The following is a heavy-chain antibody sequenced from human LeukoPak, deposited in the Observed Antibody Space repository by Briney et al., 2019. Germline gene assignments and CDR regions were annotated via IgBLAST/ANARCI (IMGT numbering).Heavy chain of an antibody. CDR2: ISAYNGNT. J-gene: IGHJ3*02. CDR3: ASYYDSSGHRFDAFDI. CDR1: GYTFTSYG. Sequence: ASVKVSCKASGYTFTSYGISWVRQAPGQGLEWMGWISAYNGNTNYAQKLQGSVTMTTDTSTSTAYMELRSLRSDDTAVYYCASYYDSSGHRFDAFDIWGQGTMVTVSS. D-gene: IGHD3-22*01. V-gene: IGHV1-18*01.